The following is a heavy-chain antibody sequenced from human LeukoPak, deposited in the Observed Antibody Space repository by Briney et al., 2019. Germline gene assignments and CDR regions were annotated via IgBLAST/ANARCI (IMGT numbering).Heavy chain of an antibody. Sequence: ASVKVSCKASGYTFTSYAMNWVRQAPGQGLEWMGWINPNSGGTNYAQKFQGRVTMTRDTSISTAYMELRLRSDDTAVYYCARGYGANHDYWGQGTLVTVSS. CDR2: INPNSGGT. CDR1: GYTFTSYA. D-gene: IGHD4-23*01. CDR3: ARGYGANHDY. J-gene: IGHJ4*02. V-gene: IGHV1-2*02.